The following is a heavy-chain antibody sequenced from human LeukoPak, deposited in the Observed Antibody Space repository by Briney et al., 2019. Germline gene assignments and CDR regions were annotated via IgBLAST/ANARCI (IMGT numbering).Heavy chain of an antibody. CDR1: GYTFTTYT. V-gene: IGHV1-18*01. J-gene: IGHJ6*03. CDR3: ARDRRTPYYYYYYMDV. CDR2: ISPYNGNT. Sequence: GASVKVSCKASGYTFTTYTITWVRQAPGQGLEWMGWISPYNGNTNYPQKLQGRVSMTTDTSTSTAYMELRSLRSDDTAVYYCARDRRTPYYYYYYMDVWGNGTTVTVSS.